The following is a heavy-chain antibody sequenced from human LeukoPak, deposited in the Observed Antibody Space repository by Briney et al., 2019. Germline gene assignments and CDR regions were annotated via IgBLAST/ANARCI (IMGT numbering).Heavy chain of an antibody. CDR1: GFTFSSYA. J-gene: IGHJ4*02. V-gene: IGHV3-15*01. D-gene: IGHD5-18*01. Sequence: GGSLRLSCAASGFTFSSYAMSWVRQAPGKGLEWVGRIKSKTDGGTTDYAAPVKGRFTISRDDSKNTLYLQMNSLKTENTAVYYCTTAGYSYGYALDYWGQGTLVTVSS. CDR2: IKSKTDGGTT. CDR3: TTAGYSYGYALDY.